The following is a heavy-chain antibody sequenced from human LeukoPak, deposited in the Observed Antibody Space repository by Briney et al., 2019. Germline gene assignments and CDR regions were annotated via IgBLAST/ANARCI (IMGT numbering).Heavy chain of an antibody. D-gene: IGHD3-10*01. CDR3: AVWDYGSGSYYNVDY. CDR1: GFTFSSYS. Sequence: GGSLRLSCAASGFTFSSYSMSWVRQAPGKGLEWGSSISSSSSYIYYADSVKGRFTISRDNAKNSLYLQMNSLRAEDTAVSYCAVWDYGSGSYYNVDYWGQGTLVTVSS. CDR2: ISSSSSYI. J-gene: IGHJ4*02. V-gene: IGHV3-21*01.